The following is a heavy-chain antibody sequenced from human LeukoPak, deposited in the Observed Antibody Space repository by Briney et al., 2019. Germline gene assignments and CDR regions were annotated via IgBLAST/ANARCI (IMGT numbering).Heavy chain of an antibody. V-gene: IGHV4-39*01. CDR3: ARHYGDSGSY. J-gene: IGHJ4*02. CDR2: IYYSGST. Sequence: SETPSLTCTVSGGSISSSSYYWGWIRQPPGKGLEWIGSIYYSGSTYYNPSLKSRVTISVDTSKNQFSLKLSSVTAADTAVYYCARHYGDSGSYWGQGTLVTVSS. CDR1: GGSISSSSYY. D-gene: IGHD1-26*01.